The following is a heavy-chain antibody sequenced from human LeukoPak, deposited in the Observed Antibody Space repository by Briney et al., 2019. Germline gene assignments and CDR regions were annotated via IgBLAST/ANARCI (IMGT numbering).Heavy chain of an antibody. CDR2: INPNSGGT. Sequence: GASVKVSCKASGYTFTGYYMHWVRQAPGQGLEWMGWINPNSGGTNYAQKFQGRATMTRDTSISTAYMELSRLRSDDTAVYYCPGSWSNDAFDIWGQGTMVTVSS. V-gene: IGHV1-2*02. J-gene: IGHJ3*02. CDR1: GYTFTGYY. D-gene: IGHD1-26*01. CDR3: PGSWSNDAFDI.